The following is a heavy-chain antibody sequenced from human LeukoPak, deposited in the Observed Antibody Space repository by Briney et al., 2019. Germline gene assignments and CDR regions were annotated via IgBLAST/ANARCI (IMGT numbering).Heavy chain of an antibody. D-gene: IGHD6-13*01. J-gene: IGHJ4*02. CDR2: FDPEDGET. Sequence: ASVKVSRKVSGYTLTELSMHWVRQAPGKGLEWMGGFDPEDGETIYAQKFQGRVTMTEDTSTDTAYMELSSLRSEDTAVYYCATALAAAGAFFDYWGQGTLVTVSS. V-gene: IGHV1-24*01. CDR1: GYTLTELS. CDR3: ATALAAAGAFFDY.